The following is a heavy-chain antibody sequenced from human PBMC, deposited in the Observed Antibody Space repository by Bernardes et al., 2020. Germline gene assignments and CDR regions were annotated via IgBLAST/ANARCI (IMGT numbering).Heavy chain of an antibody. Sequence: VKVSCKASGGTFSSYAISWVRQAPGQGLEWMGRIIPILGIANYAQKFQGRVTITADKFTSTAYMELSSLRSEDTAVYYCARAVGATSLFDYWGQGTLVTVSS. CDR1: GGTFSSYA. V-gene: IGHV1-69*04. J-gene: IGHJ4*02. CDR3: ARAVGATSLFDY. CDR2: IIPILGIA. D-gene: IGHD1-26*01.